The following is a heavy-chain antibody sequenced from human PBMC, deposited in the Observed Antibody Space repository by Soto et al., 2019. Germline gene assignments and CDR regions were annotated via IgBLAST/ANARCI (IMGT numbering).Heavy chain of an antibody. J-gene: IGHJ5*02. CDR2: IIPLFGTT. Sequence: QVQLVQSGSEVKMPGSSVKVSCKTSGGTFSRHAINWVRQAPGQGLEWMGGIIPLFGTTNYAQKFKGRVPISADESTSTAYMELSSLTSEDAAVYYCARAAIHGSSWYFWFDPWXXGTLVTVSS. CDR3: ARAAIHGSSWYFWFDP. D-gene: IGHD6-13*01. CDR1: GGTFSRHA. V-gene: IGHV1-69*01.